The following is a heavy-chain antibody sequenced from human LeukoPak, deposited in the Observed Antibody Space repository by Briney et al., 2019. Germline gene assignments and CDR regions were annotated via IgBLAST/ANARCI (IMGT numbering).Heavy chain of an antibody. CDR2: INSDGGKT. CDR3: ATWAFYHGLDV. D-gene: IGHD1-26*01. CDR1: EFAFHAFD. Sequence: GGSLRLSCAASEFAFHAFDMYGVRQAPGKGLGGVSRINSDGGKTYYADSVRGRFTISRDNSKNSLYLQMNSLRTDDAALYYCATWAFYHGLDVWGQGTTVTVSS. J-gene: IGHJ6*02. V-gene: IGHV3-43*02.